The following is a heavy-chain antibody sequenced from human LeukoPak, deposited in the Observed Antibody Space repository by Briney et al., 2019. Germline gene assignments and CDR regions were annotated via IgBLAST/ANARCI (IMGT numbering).Heavy chain of an antibody. D-gene: IGHD3-22*01. Sequence: GGSLRLSCAASGFTFSSYSMNWVRQAPGKGLEWVSSISSSSSYIYYADSVKGRLTISRDNAKNSLYLQMNSLRAEDTAVYYCAREEDSSGYCDYWGQGTLVTVSS. CDR3: AREEDSSGYCDY. CDR2: ISSSSSYI. V-gene: IGHV3-21*01. J-gene: IGHJ4*02. CDR1: GFTFSSYS.